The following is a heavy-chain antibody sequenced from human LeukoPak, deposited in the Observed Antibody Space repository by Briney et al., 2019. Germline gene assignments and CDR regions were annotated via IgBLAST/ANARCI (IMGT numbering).Heavy chain of an antibody. D-gene: IGHD6-13*01. V-gene: IGHV4-34*01. CDR2: INNSGST. CDR1: GGSFSGYY. Sequence: KSSETLSLTCAVYGGSFSGYYWSWIRQPPGKGREGTGEINNSGSTNYNPSLMNRVTISVDTSKNQFSLKLSSLTAADTAVYYCARGSPRIAAAGTYYYYGMDVWGQGTPVTVSS. CDR3: ARGSPRIAAAGTYYYYGMDV. J-gene: IGHJ6*02.